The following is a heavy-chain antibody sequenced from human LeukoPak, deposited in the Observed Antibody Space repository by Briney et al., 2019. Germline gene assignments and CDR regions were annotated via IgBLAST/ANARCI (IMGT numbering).Heavy chain of an antibody. CDR2: INPSGGST. CDR1: GYTFTSYY. J-gene: IGHJ4*02. Sequence: ASVKVSCKASGYTFTSYYMHWVRQAPGQGLEWMGIINPSGGSTSYAQKFQGRVTMTRDTSISTAYMELSRLRSDDTAVYYCASGSRGDFDYWGQGTLVTVSS. D-gene: IGHD3-10*01. CDR3: ASGSRGDFDY. V-gene: IGHV1-46*01.